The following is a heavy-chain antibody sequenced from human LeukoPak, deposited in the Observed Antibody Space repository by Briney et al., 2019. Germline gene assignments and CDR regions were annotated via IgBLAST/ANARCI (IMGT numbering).Heavy chain of an antibody. CDR3: ARGRLGESFDY. CDR1: GGTISSNSYY. CDR2: IHYSGST. J-gene: IGHJ4*02. V-gene: IGHV4-39*07. Sequence: SETLSLTCTVSGGTISSNSYYCDWIRQPPGKGLEWIGTIHYSGSTSYNPSLKSRVTISVDTSKNQFSLKLSSVTAADTAVYYCARGRLGESFDYWGQGTLVNVSS. D-gene: IGHD3-10*01.